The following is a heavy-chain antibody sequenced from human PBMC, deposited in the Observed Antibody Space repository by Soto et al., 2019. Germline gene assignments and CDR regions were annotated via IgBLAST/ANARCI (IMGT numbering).Heavy chain of an antibody. V-gene: IGHV1-2*04. CDR3: ARWDPKRASILEFDY. Sequence: ASVKVSCKASGYTFTGYYMHWVRQAPGQGLEWMGWINPNSGGTNYAQKFQGWVTMTRDTSISTAYMELSRLRSDDTAVYYCARWDPKRASILEFDYWGQGTLVTVSS. J-gene: IGHJ4*02. D-gene: IGHD1-26*01. CDR1: GYTFTGYY. CDR2: INPNSGGT.